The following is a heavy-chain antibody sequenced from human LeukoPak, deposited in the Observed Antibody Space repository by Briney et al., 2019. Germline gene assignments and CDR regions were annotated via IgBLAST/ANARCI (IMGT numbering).Heavy chain of an antibody. V-gene: IGHV3-33*01. D-gene: IGHD3-10*01. CDR2: IWYGGSNK. CDR1: GFAFSSYG. CDR3: ARGSCLY. J-gene: IGHJ4*02. Sequence: PGRSLRLSCAASGFAFSSYGMHWVRQAPGKGLEWVAVIWYGGSNKYYADSVKGRFTISRDNSKNTLDLQVNRLRAEDTAVYYCARGSCLYWGQGTLVTVPS.